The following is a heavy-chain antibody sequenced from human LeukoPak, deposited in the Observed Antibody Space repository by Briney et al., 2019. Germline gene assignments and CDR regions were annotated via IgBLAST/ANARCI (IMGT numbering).Heavy chain of an antibody. V-gene: IGHV4-38-2*02. Sequence: SETLSLTCTVSGYSISSGYYWGWIRQPPGKGLEWIGSIYRSGSTYYKSSLKSRVTISVDTSKNQFSLKLSSVTAADTAVYYCARVGLFVVVTAIRGQYYFDYWGQGTLVTVSS. CDR3: ARVGLFVVVTAIRGQYYFDY. J-gene: IGHJ4*02. CDR2: IYRSGST. CDR1: GYSISSGYY. D-gene: IGHD2-21*02.